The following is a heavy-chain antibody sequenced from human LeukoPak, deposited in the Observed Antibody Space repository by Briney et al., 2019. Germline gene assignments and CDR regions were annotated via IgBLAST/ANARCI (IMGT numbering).Heavy chain of an antibody. V-gene: IGHV1-69*05. Sequence: PGGSLRLSCAASGFTFSSYAISWLRQAPGQGLEWMGGIIPIFGTANYAQKFQGRVTITTDESTSTAYMELSSLRSEDTAVYYCATGKLRFLEWLIFDYWGQGTLVTVSS. CDR1: GFTFSSYA. J-gene: IGHJ4*02. D-gene: IGHD3-3*01. CDR3: ATGKLRFLEWLIFDY. CDR2: IIPIFGTA.